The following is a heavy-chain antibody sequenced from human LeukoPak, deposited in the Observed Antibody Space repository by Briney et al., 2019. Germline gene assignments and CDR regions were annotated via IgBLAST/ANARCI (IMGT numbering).Heavy chain of an antibody. Sequence: SETLSLTCTVSGDSISSYYWSWIRQPPGKGLEWIGYIYYSGSTNYNPSLKSRVTISVDTSKNQFSLKLSSVTAADTAVYYCARVNYDSSGYYYYYYYMDVWGKGTTVTISS. V-gene: IGHV4-59*01. CDR2: IYYSGST. J-gene: IGHJ6*03. CDR3: ARVNYDSSGYYYYYYYMDV. D-gene: IGHD3-22*01. CDR1: GDSISSYY.